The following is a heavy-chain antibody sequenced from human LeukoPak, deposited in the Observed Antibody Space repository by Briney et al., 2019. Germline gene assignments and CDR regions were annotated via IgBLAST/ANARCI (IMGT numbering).Heavy chain of an antibody. CDR3: ASEAYCSGGSCSLHRVAS. CDR1: GYTFTAYY. CDR2: IDTNSGGT. J-gene: IGHJ4*02. V-gene: IGHV1-2*02. D-gene: IGHD2-15*01. Sequence: GASVKVSCKASGYTFTAYYMHWVRQAPGQGLESMGWIDTNSGGTNYAQKFQGRVTITRDTSIGTAYMELSSLISDDTAVYYCASEAYCSGGSCSLHRVASWGQGTLVTVSS.